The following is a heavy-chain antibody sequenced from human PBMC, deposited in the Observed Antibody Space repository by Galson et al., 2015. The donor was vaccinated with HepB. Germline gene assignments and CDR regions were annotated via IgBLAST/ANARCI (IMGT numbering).Heavy chain of an antibody. V-gene: IGHV1-69*04. J-gene: IGHJ6*02. Sequence: SVKVSCKASGGTFSSYTFSWVRQAPGQGPEWTGRIIPILGLANYAQKFQGRVTITADKSTSTAYMELSSLRSEDTAVYYCARDPHYEILTGYNGGMDVWGQGTTVTVSS. CDR2: IIPILGLA. CDR3: ARDPHYEILTGYNGGMDV. CDR1: GGTFSSYT. D-gene: IGHD3-9*01.